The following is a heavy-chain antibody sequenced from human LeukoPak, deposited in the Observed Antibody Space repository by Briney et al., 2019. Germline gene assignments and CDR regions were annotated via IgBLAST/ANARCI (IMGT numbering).Heavy chain of an antibody. Sequence: SETLSLTCAVYGGSFSGYYWSWIRQPPGKGLEWIGEINHSGSTNYNPSLKSRVTISVDTSKNQFSLKLSSVTAADTAVYYCARDSPWGGCDYWDQGTLVTVSS. J-gene: IGHJ4*02. D-gene: IGHD6-19*01. CDR3: ARDSPWGGCDY. CDR2: INHSGST. V-gene: IGHV4-34*01. CDR1: GGSFSGYY.